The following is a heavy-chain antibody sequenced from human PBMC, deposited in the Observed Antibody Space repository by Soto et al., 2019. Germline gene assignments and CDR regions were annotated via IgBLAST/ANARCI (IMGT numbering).Heavy chain of an antibody. J-gene: IGHJ6*02. CDR3: AKVRAERLRDFGVVTPIYYYYGMDV. V-gene: IGHV3-23*01. Sequence: PGGSLRLSCAASGFTFSSYAMSWVRQAPGKGLEWVSAISGSGGSTYYADSVKGRFTISRDNSKNTLYLQMNSLRAEDTAVYYCAKVRAERLRDFGVVTPIYYYYGMDVWGQGTTVTVSS. CDR2: ISGSGGST. D-gene: IGHD3-3*01. CDR1: GFTFSSYA.